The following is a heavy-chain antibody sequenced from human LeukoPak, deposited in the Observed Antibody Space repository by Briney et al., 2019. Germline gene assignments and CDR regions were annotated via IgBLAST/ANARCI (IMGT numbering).Heavy chain of an antibody. D-gene: IGHD3-22*01. CDR1: GYSFTSYW. CDR3: ARIYDSSGYFYGTLDY. CDR2: IYPGDSDT. V-gene: IGHV5-51*01. Sequence: GESLKISCKGSGYSFTSYWIGWVRQMPGKGLEWMGIIYPGDSDTRYSPSFQGQVTISADKSISTAYLQWSSLKASDTAMYYCARIYDSSGYFYGTLDYWGQGTLVTVSS. J-gene: IGHJ4*02.